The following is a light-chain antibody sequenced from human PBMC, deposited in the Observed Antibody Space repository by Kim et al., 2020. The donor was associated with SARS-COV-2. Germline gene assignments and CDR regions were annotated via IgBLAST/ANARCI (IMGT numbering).Light chain of an antibody. CDR1: QGISSF. CDR2: AAS. J-gene: IGKJ2*01. CDR3: QQYYSYPF. Sequence: AIRITQSPSSLSASTGDRVTITCRASQGISSFLAWYQQKPGKAPKLLIYAASTLQSGVPSRFSGSGSGTDFTLTISCLQSEDFATYYCQQYYSYPFFGQGTKLEI. V-gene: IGKV1-8*01.